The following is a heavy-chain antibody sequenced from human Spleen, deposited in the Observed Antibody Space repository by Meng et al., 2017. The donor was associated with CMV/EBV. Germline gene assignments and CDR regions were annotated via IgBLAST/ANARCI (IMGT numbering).Heavy chain of an antibody. Sequence: GESLKISCAASGFTFSFYAMTWVRQAPGKGLEWVSSISDSSFHIYYAESVKGRFTVSRDNAKNSLYLQMNSLRAEDTAVYYCARDGNSGYAPLDYGMDVWGQGTTVTVSS. J-gene: IGHJ6*02. D-gene: IGHD5-12*01. CDR1: GFTFSFYA. V-gene: IGHV3-21*01. CDR2: ISDSSFHI. CDR3: ARDGNSGYAPLDYGMDV.